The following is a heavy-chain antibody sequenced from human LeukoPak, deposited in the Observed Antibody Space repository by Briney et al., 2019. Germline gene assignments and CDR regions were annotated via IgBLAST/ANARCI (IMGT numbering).Heavy chain of an antibody. CDR2: ITYSSTYI. J-gene: IGHJ4*02. Sequence: GGSLRLSCAASGFTFSSYWMHWVRQAPGKGLVWVSSITYSSTYIYYADSVKGRFTISRDNAKNSVYLEMNSLRAEDTAVYYCARDSPLAVAGLIDYWGQGTLVTVSS. D-gene: IGHD6-19*01. CDR1: GFTFSSYW. V-gene: IGHV3-21*01. CDR3: ARDSPLAVAGLIDY.